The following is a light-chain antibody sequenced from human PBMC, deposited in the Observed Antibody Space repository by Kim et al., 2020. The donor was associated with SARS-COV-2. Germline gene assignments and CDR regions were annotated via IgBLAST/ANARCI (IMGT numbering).Light chain of an antibody. CDR1: QSVRSGC. CDR3: QQYTGSPIT. V-gene: IGKV3-20*01. Sequence: SPGERATLSCRASQSVRSGCLAWYQQKPGQAPRLLIYDASSRATGIPDRFSGSGSGTDFTLTISRLEPEDFAMYYCQQYTGSPITFGQGTRLEIK. CDR2: DAS. J-gene: IGKJ5*01.